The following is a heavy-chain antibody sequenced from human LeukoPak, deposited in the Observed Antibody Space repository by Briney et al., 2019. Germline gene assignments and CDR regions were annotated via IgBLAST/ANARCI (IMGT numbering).Heavy chain of an antibody. Sequence: SQTRSLTWAVYGGSSGGYYWRWIRQPPGKGLEWMGEINHSGSTNYNPSLKRRVTISVDASKHQLSLKLSSVTAADTAVYYCASTVPNFNNWFDPWGQGTLVTVSS. CDR1: GGSSGGYY. J-gene: IGHJ5*02. CDR2: INHSGST. V-gene: IGHV4-34*01. CDR3: ASTVPNFNNWFDP. D-gene: IGHD4-17*01.